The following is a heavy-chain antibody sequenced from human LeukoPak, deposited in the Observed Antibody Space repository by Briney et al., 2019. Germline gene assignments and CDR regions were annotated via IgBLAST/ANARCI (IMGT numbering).Heavy chain of an antibody. CDR1: GFTFSSYA. Sequence: SGGSLRLSCAASGFTFSSYAMSWVRQAPGEGLEWVSAISGSGGSTYYADSVKGRFTISRDNSKNTLYLQMNSLRAEDTAVYYCAKLGRVVVAASSEIDYWGQGTLVTVSS. CDR2: ISGSGGST. V-gene: IGHV3-23*01. CDR3: AKLGRVVVAASSEIDY. D-gene: IGHD2-15*01. J-gene: IGHJ4*02.